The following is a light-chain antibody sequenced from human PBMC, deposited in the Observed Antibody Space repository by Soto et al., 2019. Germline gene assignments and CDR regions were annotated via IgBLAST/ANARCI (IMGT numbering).Light chain of an antibody. Sequence: EFVLTQSPGTLSLSPGERATLSCRASQSFNSIYLAWYQQKPGQAPRLLIYGESSRATGIPDRFSASGSGTDFTLTISRLEPEDFAVYYCHQYDSWTFGQGTKVDIK. J-gene: IGKJ1*01. CDR1: QSFNSIY. V-gene: IGKV3-20*01. CDR3: HQYDSWT. CDR2: GES.